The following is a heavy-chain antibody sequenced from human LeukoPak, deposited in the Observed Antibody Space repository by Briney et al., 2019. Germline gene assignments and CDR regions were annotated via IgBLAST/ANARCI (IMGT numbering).Heavy chain of an antibody. V-gene: IGHV4-4*07. CDR2: IHTSGST. CDR1: GGSISSYY. J-gene: IGHJ4*02. D-gene: IGHD3-22*01. Sequence: PSETLSLTCTVSGGSISSYYWSWIRQPAGKGLEWMGRIHTSGSTNYNPSLKSRVTMSGDTSKNQFSLKLSSATAADTAVYYCARDGYYYDSSGYSRFDYWGQGTLVTVSS. CDR3: ARDGYYYDSSGYSRFDY.